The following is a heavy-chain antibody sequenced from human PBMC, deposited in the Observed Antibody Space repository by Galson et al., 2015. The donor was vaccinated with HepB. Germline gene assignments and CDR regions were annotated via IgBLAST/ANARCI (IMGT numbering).Heavy chain of an antibody. D-gene: IGHD5-12*01. Sequence: LTCTVSGDSVSSGRNYWSWIRQPPGKGLEWIGYMYYSGSTSYNPSLKSRVTISGDTFKNQFSLKLSSVTAADTAVYYCARGALSGYDIGVAVAAGYMDVWGTGTTVTVSS. CDR2: MYYSGST. V-gene: IGHV4-61*01. CDR3: ARGALSGYDIGVAVAAGYMDV. J-gene: IGHJ6*04. CDR1: GDSVSSGRNY.